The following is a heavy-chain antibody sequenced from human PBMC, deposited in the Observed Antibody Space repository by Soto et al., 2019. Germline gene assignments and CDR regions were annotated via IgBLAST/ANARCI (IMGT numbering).Heavy chain of an antibody. CDR2: ISGSGGST. J-gene: IGHJ4*02. V-gene: IGHV3-23*01. CDR3: AKDRAVRYFDWLSPFDY. CDR1: GFTFSSYA. D-gene: IGHD3-9*01. Sequence: EVQLLESGGGLVQPGGSLRLSCAASGFTFSSYAMSWVRQAPGKGLEWVSAISGSGGSTYYADSVKGRFTISRDNSKNTLYLQMNSLRAEDTAVYYCAKDRAVRYFDWLSPFDYWGQGTLVTVSS.